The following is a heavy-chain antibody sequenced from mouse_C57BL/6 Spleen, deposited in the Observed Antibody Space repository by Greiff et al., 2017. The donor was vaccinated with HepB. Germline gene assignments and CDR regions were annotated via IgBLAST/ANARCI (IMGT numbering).Heavy chain of an antibody. D-gene: IGHD1-1*01. CDR2: IWSGGST. V-gene: IGHV2-2*01. Sequence: VKVVESGPGLVQPSQSLSITCTVSGFSLTSYGVHWVRQSPGKGLEWLGVIWSGGSTDYNAAFMSRLSISKDNSKSQVFFKMNSLQADDTAIYYCARKDSTGFAYWGQGTLVTVSA. CDR3: ARKDSTGFAY. J-gene: IGHJ3*01. CDR1: GFSLTSYG.